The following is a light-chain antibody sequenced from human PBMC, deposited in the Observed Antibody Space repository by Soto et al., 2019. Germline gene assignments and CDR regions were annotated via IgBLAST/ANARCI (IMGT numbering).Light chain of an antibody. Sequence: IMTQSPATLSVSPGERVTLSRRASQSISGNLVWYQHKPGQAPRLLISGASARAPGFPARFSGSGSGTEFTLTISSLQSEDFAFYYCQQYNNWPGTFGQGTKVDIK. CDR1: QSISGN. V-gene: IGKV3-15*01. J-gene: IGKJ1*01. CDR2: GAS. CDR3: QQYNNWPGT.